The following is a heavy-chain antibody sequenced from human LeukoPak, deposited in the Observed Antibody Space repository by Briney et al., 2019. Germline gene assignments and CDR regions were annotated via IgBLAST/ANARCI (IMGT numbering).Heavy chain of an antibody. D-gene: IGHD1-14*01. Sequence: GGSLRLSCAASGFTFSSYAMHWVRQAPGKGLEWVAVISYDGSNKYYADSVKGRFTISRDNSKNTLYLQMNSLKTEDTAVYYCTTYNYWGQGTLVTVSS. J-gene: IGHJ4*02. CDR3: TTYNY. V-gene: IGHV3-30-3*01. CDR1: GFTFSSYA. CDR2: ISYDGSNK.